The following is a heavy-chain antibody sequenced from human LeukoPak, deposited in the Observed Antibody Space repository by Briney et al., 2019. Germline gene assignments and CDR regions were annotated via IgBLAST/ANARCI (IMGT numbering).Heavy chain of an antibody. D-gene: IGHD2-15*01. CDR2: IYYSGST. CDR1: GGSISSSSYY. J-gene: IGHJ4*02. Sequence: SETLSLTCTVSGGSISSSSYYWGWIRQPPGKGLEWCGSIYYSGSTYYNPSLKSRVTISVDTSKNQFSLKLSSVTAADTAVYYCARPRVNCSGGSCFYYFDYWGQGTLVTVSS. CDR3: ARPRVNCSGGSCFYYFDY. V-gene: IGHV4-39*01.